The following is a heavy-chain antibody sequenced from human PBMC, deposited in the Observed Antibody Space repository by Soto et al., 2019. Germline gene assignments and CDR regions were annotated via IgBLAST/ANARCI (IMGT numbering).Heavy chain of an antibody. CDR2: IYPGDSDT. CDR1: GYSFTSYW. J-gene: IGHJ5*02. D-gene: IGHD1-1*01. V-gene: IGHV5-51*01. CDR3: ARHHPYTNGTTLWFDP. Sequence: GESLKISCKGSGYSFTSYWIGWVRQMPGKGLEWMGIIYPGDSDTRYSPSFQGQVTISADKSISTAYLQWSSLKASDTAMYYRARHHPYTNGTTLWFDPWGQGTLVTVSS.